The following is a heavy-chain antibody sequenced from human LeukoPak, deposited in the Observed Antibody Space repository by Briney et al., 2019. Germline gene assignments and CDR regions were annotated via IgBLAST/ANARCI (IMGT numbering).Heavy chain of an antibody. CDR1: GYTFTSYG. CDR3: ARCDPYSSAFDY. J-gene: IGHJ4*02. D-gene: IGHD6-25*01. CDR2: ISAYNGNT. Sequence: ASVKVSCKASGYTFTSYGISWVRQAPGQGLEWMGWISAYNGNTNYAQKLQGRVTITADKSTSTAYMELSSLRSEDTAVYYCARCDPYSSAFDYWGQGTLVTVSS. V-gene: IGHV1-18*01.